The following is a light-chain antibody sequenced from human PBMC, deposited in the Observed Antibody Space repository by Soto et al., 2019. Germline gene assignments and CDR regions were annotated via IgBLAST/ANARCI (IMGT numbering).Light chain of an antibody. CDR3: QQYNEWPPLT. Sequence: EIVLTQSPATLSVSPGDRVTLSCRASQSVDINLAWYQQRSGQAPRLLIYGASSRATGIPDRFSGSGSGTDFTLTISSLQSEDFAVYYCQQYNEWPPLTFGQGTRLEIK. CDR1: QSVDIN. J-gene: IGKJ5*01. V-gene: IGKV3D-15*01. CDR2: GAS.